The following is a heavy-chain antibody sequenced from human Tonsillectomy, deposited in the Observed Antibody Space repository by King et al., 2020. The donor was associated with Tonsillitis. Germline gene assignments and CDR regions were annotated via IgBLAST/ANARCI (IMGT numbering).Heavy chain of an antibody. D-gene: IGHD2-21*02. Sequence: VQLVESGGGLVKPGGSLRLSCAASGFTFSSYSMNWVRQAPGKGLEWVSSISSSSSYIYYADSGKGRFTIYRDNAKNSLYLQMNSLRAEDTAVYYCARGGNCGGDCYSSENAFDIWGQGTMVTVSS. CDR2: ISSSSSYI. CDR3: ARGGNCGGDCYSSENAFDI. V-gene: IGHV3-21*01. CDR1: GFTFSSYS. J-gene: IGHJ3*02.